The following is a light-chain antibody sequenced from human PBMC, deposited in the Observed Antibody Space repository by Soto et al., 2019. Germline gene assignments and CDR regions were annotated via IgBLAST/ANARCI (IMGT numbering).Light chain of an antibody. V-gene: IGKV1-9*01. Sequence: DIQLTQSPSFLSASVGDRVTITCRASQGISNYLAWYHQKPGKAPKLLIHTASNLQTGVPSRFSGSGSGTEFTLTISRLQPEDFATYYCQQRHSYPITFGQGTRLETK. CDR2: TAS. J-gene: IGKJ5*01. CDR1: QGISNY. CDR3: QQRHSYPIT.